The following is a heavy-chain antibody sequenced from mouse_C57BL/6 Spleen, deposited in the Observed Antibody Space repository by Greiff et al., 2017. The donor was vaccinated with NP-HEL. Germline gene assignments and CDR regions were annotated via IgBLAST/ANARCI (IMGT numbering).Heavy chain of an antibody. J-gene: IGHJ4*01. CDR2: FDPNSGGT. V-gene: IGHV1-72*01. CDR3: ASRGTGGAMDY. CDR1: GYTFTSYW. D-gene: IGHD3-1*01. Sequence: VQLQQPGAELVKPGASVKLSCKASGYTFTSYWMHWVKQRPGRGLGWIGRFDPNSGGTKYNEKFKSKATLTVDKPSSTAYMELSSLTSEDSAVYCCASRGTGGAMDYWGQGTSVTVSS.